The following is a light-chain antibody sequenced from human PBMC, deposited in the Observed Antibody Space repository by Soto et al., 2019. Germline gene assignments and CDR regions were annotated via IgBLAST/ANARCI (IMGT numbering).Light chain of an antibody. CDR1: QTISFY. CDR2: AAS. CDR3: QQAYSTPWT. Sequence: DIQLTQSPSSLSASVGDRVTITCRASQTISFYLNWYQQKPGKAPKLLIYAASNLQSGVPSRFSASGSGTEFTLTLNSLQPEDCATYYCQQAYSTPWTVGQGPKVEI. J-gene: IGKJ1*01. V-gene: IGKV1-39*01.